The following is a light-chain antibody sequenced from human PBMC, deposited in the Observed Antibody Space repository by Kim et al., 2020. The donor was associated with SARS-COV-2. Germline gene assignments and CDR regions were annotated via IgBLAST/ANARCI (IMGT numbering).Light chain of an antibody. V-gene: IGKV3-15*01. CDR1: QSVSSN. CDR2: GAS. J-gene: IGKJ4*01. CDR3: QQYNNWPLT. Sequence: VSQGERVTLSCRASQSVSSNLAWYQQKPGQAPRLLIYGASTRATDIPARFSGSGSGTEFTLTISSLQSEDFAVYYCQQYNNWPLTFGGGTKVDIK.